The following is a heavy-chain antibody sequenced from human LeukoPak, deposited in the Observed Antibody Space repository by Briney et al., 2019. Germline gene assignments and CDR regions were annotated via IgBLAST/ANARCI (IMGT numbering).Heavy chain of an antibody. V-gene: IGHV3-9*03. J-gene: IGHJ2*01. Sequence: PGRSLRLSCAASGFNFDDSAIHWVRQAPGKGLEWVSAMNWISDFKAYADSVKGRFTISRDNDKKSVHLQMNSLRPRDMAVYYCAKGPKENWYFDLWGRGTLVTVSS. CDR1: GFNFDDSA. CDR3: AKGPKENWYFDL. CDR2: MNWISDFK.